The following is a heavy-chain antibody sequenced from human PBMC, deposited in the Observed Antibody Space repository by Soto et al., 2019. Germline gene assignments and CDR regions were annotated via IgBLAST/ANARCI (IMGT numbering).Heavy chain of an antibody. D-gene: IGHD1-26*01. CDR1: GGSISSSNYY. Sequence: SETLSLTCTVSGGSISSSNYYWGWIRQPPGKGLDWIGSISYGGTTYYNPSLKSRVTISVDTSKNQFSLKLSSVTAADTAVYYCTRPTERALCFDYCGQGTLVTVSS. J-gene: IGHJ4*02. V-gene: IGHV4-39*01. CDR3: TRPTERALCFDY. CDR2: ISYGGTT.